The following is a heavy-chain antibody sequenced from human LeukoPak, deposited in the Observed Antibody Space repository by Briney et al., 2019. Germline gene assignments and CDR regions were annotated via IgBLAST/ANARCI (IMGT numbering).Heavy chain of an antibody. CDR3: ARHLKTDMVKAHFDY. D-gene: IGHD5-18*01. CDR1: GGSISYYY. V-gene: IGHV4-59*08. Sequence: SETLSLTCTVSGGSISYYYWSWIRQPPGKGLEWIGYIYYSGTTNYNPSLKSRVTISVDTSKNQFSLKLSSVTAADTAVYYFARHLKTDMVKAHFDYWGQGTLVTVSS. J-gene: IGHJ4*02. CDR2: IYYSGTT.